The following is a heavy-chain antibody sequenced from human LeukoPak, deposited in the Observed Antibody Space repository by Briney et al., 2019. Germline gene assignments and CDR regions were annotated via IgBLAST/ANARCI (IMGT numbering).Heavy chain of an antibody. Sequence: QPAGSLRLSCAASGFTISSYWMSWVCQAPPKGLERVANIKKDGREKYYVDSVKGRFTISRDNAKNSLYPQMNSPRAEDTAVYYCARDQPLPGYSYGGTSYYMDVWGKGTTVTVSS. V-gene: IGHV3-7*01. CDR1: GFTISSYW. CDR3: ARDQPLPGYSYGGTSYYMDV. CDR2: IKKDGREK. D-gene: IGHD5-18*01. J-gene: IGHJ6*03.